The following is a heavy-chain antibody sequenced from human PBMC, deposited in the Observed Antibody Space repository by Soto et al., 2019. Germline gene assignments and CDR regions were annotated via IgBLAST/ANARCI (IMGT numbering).Heavy chain of an antibody. J-gene: IGHJ4*02. V-gene: IGHV1-2*04. CDR1: GYTFTGYY. CDR2: INPNSGGT. D-gene: IGHD4-17*01. Sequence: GASVKVSCKASGYTFTGYYMHWARQAPGQGLEWMGWINPNSGGTNYAQKFQGWVTMTRDTSISTAYMELSRLRSDDTAVYYCAVYGDYRINYFDYWGQGTLVTVSS. CDR3: AVYGDYRINYFDY.